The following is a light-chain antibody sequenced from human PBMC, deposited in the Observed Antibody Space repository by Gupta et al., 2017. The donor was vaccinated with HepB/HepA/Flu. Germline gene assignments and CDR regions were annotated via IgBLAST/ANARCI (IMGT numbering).Light chain of an antibody. CDR2: NAS. Sequence: IVLIQSPATLSLSPGERATLSCRASQSISSYLAWYQQKPGQAPSLLIYNASTRFTGVPARFSGSGSGTDFTLTISSLEPEDFAVYYCQQRTDWPPITFGQGTRLEIK. J-gene: IGKJ5*01. V-gene: IGKV3-11*01. CDR3: QQRTDWPPIT. CDR1: QSISSY.